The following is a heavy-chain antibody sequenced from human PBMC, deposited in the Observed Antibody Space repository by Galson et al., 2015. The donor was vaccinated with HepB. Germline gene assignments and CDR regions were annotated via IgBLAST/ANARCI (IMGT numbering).Heavy chain of an antibody. V-gene: IGHV1-69*13. D-gene: IGHD5-12*01. J-gene: IGHJ4*02. CDR2: IIPIFHSP. CDR1: GGTFNSNA. CDR3: ARVGGYSGYGDYYFEY. Sequence: SVKVSCKASGGTFNSNAISWVRQAPGQGLEWMGGIIPIFHSPNYAQNFQGRVTITADESTSTAYMELSSLKSEDTAVYYCARVGGYSGYGDYYFEYWGQGTLVTVSS.